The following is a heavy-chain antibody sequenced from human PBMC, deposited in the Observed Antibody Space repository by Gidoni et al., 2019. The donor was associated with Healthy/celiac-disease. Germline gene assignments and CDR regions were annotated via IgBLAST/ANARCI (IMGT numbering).Heavy chain of an antibody. D-gene: IGHD3-9*01. CDR1: GGSISSSSYY. CDR3: ARADGIYDILTGYYLGAFDI. Sequence: QLQLQESGPGLVKPSETLSLTCTVSGGSISSSSYYWGWIRQPPGKGLEWIGSISYGGSTYYNPSLKSRATISVDTSKNQFSLKLSSVTAADTAVYYCARADGIYDILTGYYLGAFDIWGQGTMVTVSS. J-gene: IGHJ3*02. V-gene: IGHV4-39*01. CDR2: ISYGGST.